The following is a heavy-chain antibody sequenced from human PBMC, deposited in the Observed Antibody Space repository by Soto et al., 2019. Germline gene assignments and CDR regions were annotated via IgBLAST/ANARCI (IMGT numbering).Heavy chain of an antibody. D-gene: IGHD4-4*01. Sequence: WTWIRQSPGKGLEWIGHIYYSGSTKYNPSLKRRLTMSVDKSKNQFSLRLSSVTAADTAVYYGAMTETTLYNWFDPWVQGTLVTVSS. J-gene: IGHJ5*02. CDR2: IYYSGST. CDR3: AMTETTLYNWFDP. V-gene: IGHV4-59*12.